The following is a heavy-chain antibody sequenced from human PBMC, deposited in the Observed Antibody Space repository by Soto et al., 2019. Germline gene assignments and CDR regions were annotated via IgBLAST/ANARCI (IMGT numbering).Heavy chain of an antibody. Sequence: QVQLVQSGAELKKPGASVKVSCKASGYTFSNYDMNWVRQATGQGPEWIGWVNPNNGDTGYAQKCQGGVTLTTDISTTTAYMELTSLRSEDTAIYYCAKVSRKGSATDFDYWGQGTLITVSS. CDR2: VNPNNGDT. CDR3: AKVSRKGSATDFDY. CDR1: GYTFSNYD. V-gene: IGHV1-8*01. D-gene: IGHD3-10*01. J-gene: IGHJ4*02.